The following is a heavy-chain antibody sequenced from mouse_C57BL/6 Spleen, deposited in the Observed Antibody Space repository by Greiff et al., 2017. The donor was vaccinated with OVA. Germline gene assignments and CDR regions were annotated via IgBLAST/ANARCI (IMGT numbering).Heavy chain of an antibody. J-gene: IGHJ2*01. CDR1: GFTFSSYT. V-gene: IGHV5-9*01. CDR2: ISGGGGNT. Sequence: EVKLMESGGGLVKPGGSLKLSCAASGFTFSSYTMSWVRQTPEKRLEWVATISGGGGNTYYPDSVKGRFTISRDNAKNTLYLQMSSLRSEDTALYYCARRGYYGSRGRYFDYWGQGTTLTVSS. D-gene: IGHD1-1*01. CDR3: ARRGYYGSRGRYFDY.